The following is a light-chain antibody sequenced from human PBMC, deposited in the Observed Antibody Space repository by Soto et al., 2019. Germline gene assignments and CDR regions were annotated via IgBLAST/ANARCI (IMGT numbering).Light chain of an antibody. CDR3: QQYGSPRT. Sequence: EIVLTQSPGTLSLSPGERATLSCRASQSVNSNYLVWYQQKPGQAPRLLIYDVSNRATGIPDRFSGSGSGTDFTLTISRLEPEDFAVYYCQQYGSPRTFGQGTKVDIK. CDR1: QSVNSNY. J-gene: IGKJ1*01. CDR2: DVS. V-gene: IGKV3-20*01.